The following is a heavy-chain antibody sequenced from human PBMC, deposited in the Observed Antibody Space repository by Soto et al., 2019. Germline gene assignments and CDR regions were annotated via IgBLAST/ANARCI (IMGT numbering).Heavy chain of an antibody. CDR1: GITFSSYA. D-gene: IGHD3-16*01. CDR3: TKASGGGVSRNFLDV. Sequence: EVQLLESGGGWVQPGGSLRVSCVASGITFSSYAVNWVRQAPGKGLEWVSGIVGSAGSTYYADSVKGRFTISRDNSKNAVFLQMNSLRAEDTAIYYCTKASGGGVSRNFLDVWGQGALVTVSS. J-gene: IGHJ4*02. CDR2: IVGSAGST. V-gene: IGHV3-23*01.